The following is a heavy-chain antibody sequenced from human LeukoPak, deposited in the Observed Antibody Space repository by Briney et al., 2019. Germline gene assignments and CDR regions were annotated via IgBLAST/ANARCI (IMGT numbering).Heavy chain of an antibody. V-gene: IGHV3-21*01. Sequence: GGSLRLSCAASGFTFSSYSMNWVRQAPGKGLEWVSSISSSSSYIYYADSVKGRFTISRDNAKSSLYLQMNSLRAEDTAVCYCAAAVPFDYWGQGTLVTVSS. J-gene: IGHJ4*02. CDR1: GFTFSSYS. CDR3: AAAVPFDY. D-gene: IGHD6-13*01. CDR2: ISSSSSYI.